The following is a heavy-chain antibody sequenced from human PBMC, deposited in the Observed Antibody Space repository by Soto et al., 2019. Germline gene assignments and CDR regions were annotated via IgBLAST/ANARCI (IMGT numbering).Heavy chain of an antibody. D-gene: IGHD6-25*01. Sequence: EVQLLESGGGLVQPGRSLRLSCAASGFNFSSYAMSWVRQAQGKGLEWVTAISGSGGTTYYEDAGKGRFTISRDNFNTTHFLQMNSLKADDAAVYYDAKFFAETGGSSGWPWTFHYWGQATLVTVSS. CDR3: AKFFAETGGSSGWPWTFHY. CDR1: GFNFSSYA. CDR2: ISGSGGTT. V-gene: IGHV3-23*01. J-gene: IGHJ4*02.